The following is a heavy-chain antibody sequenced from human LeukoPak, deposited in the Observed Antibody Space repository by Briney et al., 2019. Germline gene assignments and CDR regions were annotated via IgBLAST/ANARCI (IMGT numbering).Heavy chain of an antibody. CDR1: GGSLNSDSYY. CDR2: IYSSGRI. Sequence: NPSETLSLTCTVSGGSLNSDSYYCGWIRQPPGKGLEWIGIIYSSGRITYHPSLKSRATISVDTSKNQFSLKLSSVTAADTAVYNCARYSYGGYYFDYWGQGTLVTVSS. J-gene: IGHJ4*02. D-gene: IGHD5-18*01. CDR3: ARYSYGGYYFDY. V-gene: IGHV4-39*01.